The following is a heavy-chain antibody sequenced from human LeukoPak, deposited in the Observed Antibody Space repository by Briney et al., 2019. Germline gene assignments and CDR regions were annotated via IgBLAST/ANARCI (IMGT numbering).Heavy chain of an antibody. CDR3: ARRYYYTLGSFPFDF. CDR2: IHNSGTT. D-gene: IGHD3-10*01. Sequence: SETLSLTCAASGGPFSGYFWSWIRQSSGKGLEWIGEIHNSGTTNYNPSLNSRVTISEDTSKNQFYLNLSSVTAADTAVYYCARRYYYTLGSFPFDFWGQGTLVTVSS. V-gene: IGHV4-34*01. J-gene: IGHJ4*02. CDR1: GGPFSGYF.